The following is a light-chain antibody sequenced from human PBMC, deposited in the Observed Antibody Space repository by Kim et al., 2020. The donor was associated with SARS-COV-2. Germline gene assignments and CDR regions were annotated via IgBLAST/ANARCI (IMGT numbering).Light chain of an antibody. CDR2: WAS. J-gene: IGKJ5*01. CDR3: QQYYSAPIT. Sequence: ATINGKASQSVLYSSNNKNYLAWYQHLPGQPPKLLIYWASTRESGVPDRFSGSGSGTDFTLTISSLQAEDVAVYYCQQYYSAPITFGQGTRLEIK. V-gene: IGKV4-1*01. CDR1: QSVLYSSNNKNY.